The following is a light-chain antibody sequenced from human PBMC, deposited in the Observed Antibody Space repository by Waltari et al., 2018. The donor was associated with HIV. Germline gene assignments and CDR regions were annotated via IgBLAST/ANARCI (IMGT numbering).Light chain of an antibody. CDR3: SSHALSNNFVV. CDR1: NSDIGYYNS. Sequence: QSALTQPPSASGSPGQSVTISCTGTNSDIGYYNSVSWYQHHPGKAPQLMIYDVTKRPSGVPDRFSGSKSGNTASLTVSGLQAEDDADYYCSSHALSNNFVVFGGGTKLTVL. V-gene: IGLV2-8*01. J-gene: IGLJ2*01. CDR2: DVT.